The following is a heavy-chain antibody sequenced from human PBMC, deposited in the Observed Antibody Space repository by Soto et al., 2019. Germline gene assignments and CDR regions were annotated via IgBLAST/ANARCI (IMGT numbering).Heavy chain of an antibody. J-gene: IGHJ4*02. CDR2: IRSKTHSYAT. Sequence: GVLKISCAASGFTLSGSAVHWVRQASGKGLEWVGRIRSKTHSYATEYIASVKGRFTMSRDDSNNTAYLQMNGLKTDDTAVYYCTRSGGSYSFGYWGQGTLVTVSS. V-gene: IGHV3-73*01. CDR3: TRSGGSYSFGY. D-gene: IGHD1-26*01. CDR1: GFTLSGSA.